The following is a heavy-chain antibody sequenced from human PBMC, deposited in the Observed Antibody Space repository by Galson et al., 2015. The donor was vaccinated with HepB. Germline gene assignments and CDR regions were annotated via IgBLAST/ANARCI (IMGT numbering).Heavy chain of an antibody. CDR1: GYSFTSYW. J-gene: IGHJ4*02. CDR2: IDPSDSYT. V-gene: IGHV5-10-1*01. D-gene: IGHD5-18*01. CDR3: AISPKYNYGQALGY. Sequence: QSGAEVKKPGESLRISCKGSGYSFTSYWINWVRQMPGKGLELMGRIDPSDSYTKYSPSFQGHVTISADKSINTAYLQWSSLKASDTARYYCAISPKYNYGQALGYWGQGTLVTVSS.